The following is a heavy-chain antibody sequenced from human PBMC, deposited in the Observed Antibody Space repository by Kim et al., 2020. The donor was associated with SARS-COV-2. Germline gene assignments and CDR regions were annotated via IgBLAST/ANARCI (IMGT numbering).Heavy chain of an antibody. V-gene: IGHV3-30*07. CDR3: ARDLGKQQLARYYFDY. D-gene: IGHD6-13*01. Sequence: SVKGRFTISRDNSKYTLYLQMNSLRAEDTAVYYCARDLGKQQLARYYFDYWGQGTLVTVSS. J-gene: IGHJ4*02.